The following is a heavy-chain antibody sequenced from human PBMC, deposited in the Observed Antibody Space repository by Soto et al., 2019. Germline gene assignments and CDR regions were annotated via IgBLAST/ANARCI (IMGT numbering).Heavy chain of an antibody. J-gene: IGHJ4*02. D-gene: IGHD1-26*01. CDR2: IWHDGSNK. CDR3: ARAVGPFDY. Sequence: QVQLVESGGGVVQPGRSLRLSCAAAGFTFSTYGIHWVRQAPGKGLEWVAVIWHDGSNKYYADSVKGRFTIYRDNSKKTLYLDMNSLRAEDTAVYYCARAVGPFDYWGQGTLVTVSS. V-gene: IGHV3-33*01. CDR1: GFTFSTYG.